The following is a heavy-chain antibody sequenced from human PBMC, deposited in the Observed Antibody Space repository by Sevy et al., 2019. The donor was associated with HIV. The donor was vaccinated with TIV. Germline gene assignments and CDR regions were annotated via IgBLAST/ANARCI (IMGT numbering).Heavy chain of an antibody. V-gene: IGHV4-59*01. Sequence: SETLSLTCTVSGGSISSYYWSWIRQPPGKGLEWIGYIYYSGSTNYNPSLKSRVTISLDTSKNQFSLKLSSVTAADTAVYYCARFDYYDSSGYYYDYWGQGTLVTISS. CDR3: ARFDYYDSSGYYYDY. D-gene: IGHD3-22*01. J-gene: IGHJ4*02. CDR1: GGSISSYY. CDR2: IYYSGST.